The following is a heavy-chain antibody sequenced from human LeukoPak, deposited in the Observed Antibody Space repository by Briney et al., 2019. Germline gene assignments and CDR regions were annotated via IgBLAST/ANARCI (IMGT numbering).Heavy chain of an antibody. V-gene: IGHV5-51*01. CDR3: ARLIVGSSSTGWSDP. D-gene: IGHD6-6*01. CDR1: GYTFTSYW. CDR2: IYPGDSDT. J-gene: IGHJ5*02. Sequence: GESLKISCQSSGYTFTSYWIGWVRQMPGKGLQWMGIIYPGDSDTTYSPSFQGQVTISADKSISTAYLQWSSLKASDTAIYYCARLIVGSSSTGWSDPWGQGTPVTVSS.